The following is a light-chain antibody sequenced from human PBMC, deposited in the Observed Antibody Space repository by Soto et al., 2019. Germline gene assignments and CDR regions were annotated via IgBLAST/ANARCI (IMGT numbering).Light chain of an antibody. J-gene: IGKJ1*01. V-gene: IGKV3-15*01. Sequence: VLTQPPGTLSLAPGGRATLSCRASQSVSGKLAWYQHKPGQAHRLLIYDAYTGATGIQARFSGSGSGTEFTLTIRSLQSEDFAVYYCKQYNSWPRTFGQGTKVDIK. CDR2: DAY. CDR3: KQYNSWPRT. CDR1: QSVSGK.